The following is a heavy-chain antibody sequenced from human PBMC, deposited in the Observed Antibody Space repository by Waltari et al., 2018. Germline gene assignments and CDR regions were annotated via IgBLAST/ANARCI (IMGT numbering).Heavy chain of an antibody. J-gene: IGHJ3*01. CDR1: GFTFRSYG. D-gene: IGHD4-17*01. CDR2: IRYDGSNK. Sequence: QVQLVESGGGVVQPGGSLGLSCAASGFTFRSYGLHWVRQAPGKGLEWVAFIRYDGSNKYYADSVKGRFTISRDNSKNTLYLQMNSLRAEDTAVYYCAKDTVDYWGQGTMVTVSS. CDR3: AKDTVDY. V-gene: IGHV3-30*02.